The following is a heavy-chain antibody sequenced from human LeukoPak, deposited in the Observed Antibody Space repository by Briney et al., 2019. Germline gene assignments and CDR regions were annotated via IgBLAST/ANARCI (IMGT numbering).Heavy chain of an antibody. CDR2: INHSGST. Sequence: SETLSLTCAVYGGSFSGYYWSWIRQPPGKGLEWIGEINHSGSTNYNPSLKSRVTISVDTSKNQFSLKLSSVTAANTAVYYCARGERPFFDYWGQGTLVTVSS. CDR1: GGSFSGYY. CDR3: ARGERPFFDY. V-gene: IGHV4-34*01. J-gene: IGHJ4*02.